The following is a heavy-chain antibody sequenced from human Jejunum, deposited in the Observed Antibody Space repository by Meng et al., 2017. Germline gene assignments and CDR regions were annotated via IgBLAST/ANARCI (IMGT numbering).Heavy chain of an antibody. CDR1: GFTVSSAY. CDR2: IFGDGRA. J-gene: IGHJ4*02. Sequence: GGSLRLSCAASGFTVSSAYMSGVRQAPGKRLEWVSIIFGDGRAFYADSVKGRFTISRLNSKNTLYLQMNSLRPEDTAVYYCARSGGYSGHVLNSWGQGTLVTVSS. CDR3: ARSGGYSGHVLNS. V-gene: IGHV3-53*04. D-gene: IGHD5-12*01.